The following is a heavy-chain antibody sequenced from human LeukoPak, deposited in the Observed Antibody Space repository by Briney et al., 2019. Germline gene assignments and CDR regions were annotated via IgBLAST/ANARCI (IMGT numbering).Heavy chain of an antibody. CDR1: GGPFSGYY. Sequence: PSETLSLTCAVYGGPFSGYYWSWIRQPPGKGLEWIGEINHSGSTNYNPSLKSRVTISVDTSKNQFSLKLSSVTAADTAVYYCASNSAAAGTRFDYWGQGTLVTVSS. CDR3: ASNSAAAGTRFDY. J-gene: IGHJ4*02. D-gene: IGHD6-13*01. V-gene: IGHV4-34*01. CDR2: INHSGST.